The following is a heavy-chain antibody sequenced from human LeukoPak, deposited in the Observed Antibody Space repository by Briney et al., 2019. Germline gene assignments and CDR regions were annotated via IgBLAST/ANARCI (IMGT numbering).Heavy chain of an antibody. CDR1: GFPVGANY. Sequence: GGSLRLSCAASGFPVGANYMTWVRQAPGKGLEWVSVIYATGDTHYADSVKGRFTISRDNSKNILHLQMNSLRAEDTAVYYCARDLYQSRWGQGTLVTVSS. D-gene: IGHD2-2*01. CDR2: IYATGDT. V-gene: IGHV3-66*01. J-gene: IGHJ4*02. CDR3: ARDLYQSR.